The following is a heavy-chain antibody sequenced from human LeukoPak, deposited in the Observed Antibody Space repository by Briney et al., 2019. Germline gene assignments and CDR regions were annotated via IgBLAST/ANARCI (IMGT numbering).Heavy chain of an antibody. V-gene: IGHV4-59*01. CDR2: IYYSGST. CDR3: ARGENDYVWGSYRLGAFDI. J-gene: IGHJ3*02. Sequence: SETLSLTCTVSGGSISSYYWSWIRQPPGKGLGWIGYIYYSGSTNYNPSLKSRVTISVDTSKNQFSLKLSSVTAADTAVYYCARGENDYVWGSYRLGAFDIWGQGTMVTVSS. D-gene: IGHD3-16*02. CDR1: GGSISSYY.